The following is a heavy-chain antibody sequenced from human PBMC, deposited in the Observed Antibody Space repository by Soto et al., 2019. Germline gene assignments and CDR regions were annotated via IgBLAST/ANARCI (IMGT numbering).Heavy chain of an antibody. CDR3: ARTFYYDNTDYQMHGMDG. D-gene: IGHD3-22*01. J-gene: IGHJ6*02. CDR1: GGSITSSNW. Sequence: QVQLQESGPGLVKPSGTLSLTCAVSGGSITSSNWWSWVRQSPGKGLEWVGEIYHTGSTNYNPSLKSRVTISVEKSKNQFSLSLTSLTAADTAVYYCARTFYYDNTDYQMHGMDGWGQGTTVTV. CDR2: IYHTGST. V-gene: IGHV4-4*02.